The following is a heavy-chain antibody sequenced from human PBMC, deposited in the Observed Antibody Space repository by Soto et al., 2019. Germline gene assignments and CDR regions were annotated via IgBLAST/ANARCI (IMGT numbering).Heavy chain of an antibody. CDR1: GDSISSSDFY. CDR2: IFYLGSS. Sequence: SETLSLTCTVSGDSISSSDFYCCGVREPPGRGLELIGSIFYLGSSYYNPSLKSRVTMSVYTSKNQFSLRLRSVTAADTALYFCARHSLALRKNNWFDPWGQGIMVTVSS. J-gene: IGHJ5*02. CDR3: ARHSLALRKNNWFDP. V-gene: IGHV4-39*01. D-gene: IGHD3-3*02.